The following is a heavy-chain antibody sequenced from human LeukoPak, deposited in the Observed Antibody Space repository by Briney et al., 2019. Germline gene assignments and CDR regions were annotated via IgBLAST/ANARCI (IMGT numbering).Heavy chain of an antibody. CDR3: AKGPWCSSSWYDY. CDR1: GFTFSSYA. V-gene: IGHV3-23*01. D-gene: IGHD6-13*01. CDR2: ISGNGGST. J-gene: IGHJ4*02. Sequence: GGSLRLSCAASGFTFSSYAMSWVRQAPGKGLEWVSAISGNGGSTYYADSVKGGFTISRENSKNTLYLQMNSLRAEDTAVYYCAKGPWCSSSWYDYWGQGTLVTVSS.